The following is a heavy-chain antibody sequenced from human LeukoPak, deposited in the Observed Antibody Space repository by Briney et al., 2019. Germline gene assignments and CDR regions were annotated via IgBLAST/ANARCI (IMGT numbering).Heavy chain of an antibody. CDR3: ARDYYLGIVDQ. Sequence: PGRSLRLSCAASGFTFSNHWMHWVRQAPGKGLGWVSVISKDGSTSVYADSVRRRLTISRDNAKNTLYLQMNSLRVEDTAVYYCARDYYLGIVDQWGQGTRVTVSS. CDR1: GFTFSNHW. CDR2: ISKDGSTS. D-gene: IGHD7-27*01. J-gene: IGHJ5*02. V-gene: IGHV3-74*01.